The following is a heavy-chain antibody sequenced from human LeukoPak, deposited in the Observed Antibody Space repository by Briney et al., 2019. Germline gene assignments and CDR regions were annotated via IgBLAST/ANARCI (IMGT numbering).Heavy chain of an antibody. V-gene: IGHV3-7*01. Sequence: GGSLRLSCAASGFPFSSYWMSWVRQAPGKGLEWVANIKQDGSEKYYVDSVKGRFTISRDNAKNSLYLQMNSLRAEDTAVYYCARRGWLQFYFDYWGQGTLVTVSS. J-gene: IGHJ4*02. CDR3: ARRGWLQFYFDY. CDR1: GFPFSSYW. CDR2: IKQDGSEK. D-gene: IGHD5-24*01.